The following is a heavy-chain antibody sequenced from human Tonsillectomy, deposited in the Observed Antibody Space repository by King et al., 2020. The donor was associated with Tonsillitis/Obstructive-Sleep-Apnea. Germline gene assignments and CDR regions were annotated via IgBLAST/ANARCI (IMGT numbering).Heavy chain of an antibody. CDR3: ALNRRPPT. V-gene: IGHV1-3*01. J-gene: IGHJ4*02. D-gene: IGHD1-26*01. CDR2: NNAGNGNT. CDR1: GYTFTTYA. Sequence: QLVQSGAEVKKPGASVKVSCKASGYTFTTYAIHWVRQAPGQSLEWMGWNNAGNGNTKYSQKFQGRVTITRDTSASTAYMELSSLRSEDTAVFYCALNRRPPTWGQGTPVIVSA.